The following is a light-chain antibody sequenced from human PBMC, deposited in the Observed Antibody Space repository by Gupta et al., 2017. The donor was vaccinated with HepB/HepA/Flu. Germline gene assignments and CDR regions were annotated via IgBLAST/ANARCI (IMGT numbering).Light chain of an antibody. V-gene: IGKV4-1*01. J-gene: IGKJ1*01. CDR2: WAS. CDR1: QSVLHSSNSKNY. Sequence: DILMTQSPDSLAVSLGERATINCKSSQSVLHSSNSKNYLAWYQQQPGQPPKLLISWASTRESGVTDRFSGSGAGKDFTLTSSSPQDEDVAVYYWQQAYSMGTFGQGTKVEIK. CDR3: QQAYSMGT.